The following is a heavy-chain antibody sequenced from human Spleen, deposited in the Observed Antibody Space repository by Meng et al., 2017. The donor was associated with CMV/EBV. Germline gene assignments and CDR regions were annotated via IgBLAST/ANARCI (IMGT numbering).Heavy chain of an antibody. V-gene: IGHV4-59*06. CDR1: GGSISSYD. D-gene: IGHD6-13*01. Sequence: QLPDSGLGIPPQTLSPACTVSGGSISSYDWSWIRQPAGKGLEWIGYIYYSGSTYYNPSLKSRVTISVDTSKNQFSLKLSSVTAADTAVYYCARDATYSSSWQYYFDYWGQGTLVTVSS. CDR2: IYYSGST. CDR3: ARDATYSSSWQYYFDY. J-gene: IGHJ4*02.